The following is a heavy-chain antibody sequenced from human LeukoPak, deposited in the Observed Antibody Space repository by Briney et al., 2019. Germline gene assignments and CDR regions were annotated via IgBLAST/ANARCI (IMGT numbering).Heavy chain of an antibody. CDR1: GFTFSSYG. V-gene: IGHV3-30*02. CDR3: AKGPTTVTTYSPLDY. Sequence: GGSLRLSCAASGFTFSSYGMHWVRQAPGKGLEWVAFIRYDGSNKYYADSVKGRFTISRDNSKNTLYLQMNSLRAEDTAVYYCAKGPTTVTTYSPLDYWGQGTLVTVSS. D-gene: IGHD4-17*01. CDR2: IRYDGSNK. J-gene: IGHJ4*02.